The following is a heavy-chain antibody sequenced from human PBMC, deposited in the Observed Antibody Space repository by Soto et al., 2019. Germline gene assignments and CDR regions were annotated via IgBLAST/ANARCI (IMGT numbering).Heavy chain of an antibody. CDR2: IYSGGTT. CDR3: ARHSQFDTPMVS. V-gene: IGHV3-66*04. CDR1: GFTVSSNY. Sequence: AGSLRLSCAASGFTVSSNYLTWVRQAPGKGLEWVSVIYSGGTTYYADSVKGRFTISRDKSKSTLYLQMSRLRAEDTAVYYCARHSQFDTPMVSWGQGTLVTVSS. J-gene: IGHJ5*02. D-gene: IGHD5-18*01.